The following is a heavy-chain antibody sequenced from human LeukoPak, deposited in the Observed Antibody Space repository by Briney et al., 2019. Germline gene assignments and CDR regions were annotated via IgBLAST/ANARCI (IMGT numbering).Heavy chain of an antibody. CDR1: GFTFSSYS. D-gene: IGHD6-13*01. Sequence: GGSLRLSCAASGFTFSSYSMNWVRQAPGKGLEWVSYISSSSSTIYYADSVKGRFTISRDNAKNSLYLQMNSLRAEDTAVYYCARDITAAGTFWGQGTLVTVSS. CDR2: ISSSSSTI. CDR3: ARDITAAGTF. J-gene: IGHJ4*02. V-gene: IGHV3-48*04.